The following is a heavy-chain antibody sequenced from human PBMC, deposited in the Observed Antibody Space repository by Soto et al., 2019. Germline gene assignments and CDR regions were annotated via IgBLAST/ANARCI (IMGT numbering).Heavy chain of an antibody. CDR3: ARHLAPAARTIYYYYMDV. Sequence: NPSETLPHTCSVAGGSISGYYWSWIRQPPGKGLEWIGYIYYSGSTNYNPSLKSRVTISVDTSKNQFSLKLSSVTAADTAVYYCARHLAPAARTIYYYYMDVWGKGTTVTVSS. V-gene: IGHV4-59*08. CDR1: GGSISGYY. CDR2: IYYSGST. D-gene: IGHD2-2*01. J-gene: IGHJ6*03.